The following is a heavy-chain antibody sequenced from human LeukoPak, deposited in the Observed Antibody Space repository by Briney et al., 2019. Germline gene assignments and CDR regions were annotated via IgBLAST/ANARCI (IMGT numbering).Heavy chain of an antibody. CDR1: GYTFTSYG. Sequence: GASVKVSCKASGYTFTSYGISWVRQAPGQGLEWMGWISAYNGNTNYAQKFQGRVTMTTDTSTSTAYMELRSLRSDDTAVYYCARHGRGKIVVVPAAMARFDYWGQGTLVTVSS. J-gene: IGHJ4*02. CDR3: ARHGRGKIVVVPAAMARFDY. CDR2: ISAYNGNT. D-gene: IGHD2-2*01. V-gene: IGHV1-18*01.